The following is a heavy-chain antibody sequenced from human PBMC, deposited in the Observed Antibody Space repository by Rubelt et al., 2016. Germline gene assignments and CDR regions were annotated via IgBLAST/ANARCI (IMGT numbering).Heavy chain of an antibody. D-gene: IGHD5-24*01. CDR2: IFHTGST. Sequence: QLQLQESGPGLVKPSETLSLTCTVSVGSISSSNWWSWVRQPPGNGLEWIGEIFHTGSTNYNPSLKSRVTISVDKSKNQVPLKLNFVTAADTAVYYFARDLSGYNSYWGQGTRVTVSS. CDR3: ARDLSGYNSY. CDR1: VGSISSSNW. J-gene: IGHJ4*02. V-gene: IGHV4-4*02.